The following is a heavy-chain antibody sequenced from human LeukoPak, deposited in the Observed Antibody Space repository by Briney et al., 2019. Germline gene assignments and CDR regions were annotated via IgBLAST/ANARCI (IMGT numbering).Heavy chain of an antibody. CDR3: ARHGSGTYDY. Sequence: SETLSLTCTVSGGSISSYYWSWIRQPPGKGLEWIGYISYSGSTSYSPSLKSRVSISVDTTKNQFSLKLNSVTAADTAVYFCARHGSGTYDYWGQGTLVTVSS. D-gene: IGHD1-26*01. CDR2: ISYSGST. V-gene: IGHV4-59*08. J-gene: IGHJ4*02. CDR1: GGSISSYY.